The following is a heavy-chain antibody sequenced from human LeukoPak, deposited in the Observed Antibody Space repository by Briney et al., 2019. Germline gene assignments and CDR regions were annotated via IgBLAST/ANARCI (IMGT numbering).Heavy chain of an antibody. D-gene: IGHD2-2*01. CDR2: IYYSGST. Sequence: PSETLSLTCSVSGGSISSSSYYWGWIRQPPGKGLEWIGSIYYSGSTYYNPSLKSRVTISVDTSKNQFSLKLSSVTAADTAVYYCARHVAGYCSSTSCYGFDYWGQGTLVTVSS. V-gene: IGHV4-39*01. CDR3: ARHVAGYCSSTSCYGFDY. J-gene: IGHJ4*02. CDR1: GGSISSSSYY.